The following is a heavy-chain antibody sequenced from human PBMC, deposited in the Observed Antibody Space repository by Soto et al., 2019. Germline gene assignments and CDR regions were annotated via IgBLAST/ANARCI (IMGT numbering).Heavy chain of an antibody. V-gene: IGHV3-48*02. CDR1: GFTFSTDS. Sequence: ASGFTFSTDSMNWVRQAPGKGLEWVAHISTSGATRYYADSVKGRFTISRDNAKTSLYLQMDSLRNEDTAVYYCAWFFGSGFDYWGQGTLVTVSS. D-gene: IGHD6-19*01. CDR2: ISTSGATR. CDR3: AWFFGSGFDY. J-gene: IGHJ4*02.